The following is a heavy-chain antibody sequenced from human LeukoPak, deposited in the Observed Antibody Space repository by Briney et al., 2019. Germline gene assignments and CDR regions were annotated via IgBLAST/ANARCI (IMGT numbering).Heavy chain of an antibody. CDR1: GGSISSYY. J-gene: IGHJ4*02. V-gene: IGHV4-59*01. D-gene: IGHD4-17*01. CDR2: IYYTGST. Sequence: SETLSHTCTVSGGSISSYYWSWIRQPPGKGLEWIGYIYYTGSTNYNPSLKSRVTISVDTSKNQFSLKLSSVTAADTAVYYCARVLPDYGDSALDYWGQGTLVTVSS. CDR3: ARVLPDYGDSALDY.